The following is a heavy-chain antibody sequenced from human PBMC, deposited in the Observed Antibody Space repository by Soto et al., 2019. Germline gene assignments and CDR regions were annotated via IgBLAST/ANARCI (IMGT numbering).Heavy chain of an antibody. CDR3: ARSVGIAARPVDY. D-gene: IGHD6-6*01. CDR2: INHSGST. Sequence: ETLSLTCAVYGGSFSGYYWSWIRQPPGKGLEWIGEINHSGSTNYNPSLKSRVTISVDTSKNQFSLKLSSVTAADTAVYYCARSVGIAARPVDYWGQGTLVTVSS. CDR1: GGSFSGYY. J-gene: IGHJ4*02. V-gene: IGHV4-34*01.